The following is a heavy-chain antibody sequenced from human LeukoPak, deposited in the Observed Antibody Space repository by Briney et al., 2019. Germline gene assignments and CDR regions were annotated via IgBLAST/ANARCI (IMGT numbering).Heavy chain of an antibody. CDR3: AKDQSLSSGYYYRPYYFDY. CDR2: IRGSGGST. J-gene: IGHJ4*02. V-gene: IGHV3-23*01. Sequence: GGSLRLSCAASGFTFSSCAMSWVRQAPGKGLEWVSAIRGSGGSTSYADSVKGRFTISRDNSKNTLYLQMNSLRAEDTAVYYCAKDQSLSSGYYYRPYYFDYWGQGTLVTVSS. CDR1: GFTFSSCA. D-gene: IGHD3-22*01.